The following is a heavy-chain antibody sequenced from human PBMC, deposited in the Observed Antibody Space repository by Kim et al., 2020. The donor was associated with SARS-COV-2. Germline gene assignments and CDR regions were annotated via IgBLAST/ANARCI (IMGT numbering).Heavy chain of an antibody. Sequence: GESLKISCKGSGYSFTSYWIGWVRQMPGKGLEWMGIIYPGDSDTRYSPSFQGQVTISADKSISTAYLQWSSLKASDTAMYYCARQGRTYDCSGSYYGELYGMDVWGQGTTVTVSS. V-gene: IGHV5-51*01. D-gene: IGHD3-10*01. CDR1: GYSFTSYW. J-gene: IGHJ6*02. CDR2: IYPGDSDT. CDR3: ARQGRTYDCSGSYYGELYGMDV.